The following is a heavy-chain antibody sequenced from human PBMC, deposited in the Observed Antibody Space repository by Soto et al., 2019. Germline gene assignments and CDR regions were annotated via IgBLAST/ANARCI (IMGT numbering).Heavy chain of an antibody. V-gene: IGHV3-21*01. CDR1: GFTFSSYS. CDR2: ISSSSSYI. D-gene: IGHD3-22*01. CDR3: ARDLGYYDSSGRDSSFDI. Sequence: VGSLRLSCAASGFTFSSYSMNWVRQAPGKGLEWVSSISSSSSYIYYADSVKGRFTISRDNAKNSLYLQMNSLRAEDTAVYYCARDLGYYDSSGRDSSFDIWGQGTMVTVSS. J-gene: IGHJ3*02.